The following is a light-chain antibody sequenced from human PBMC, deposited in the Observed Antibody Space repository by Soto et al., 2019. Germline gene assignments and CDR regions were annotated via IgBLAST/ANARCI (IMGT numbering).Light chain of an antibody. V-gene: IGKV1-39*01. CDR1: QSISSS. CDR2: AAS. J-gene: IGKJ1*01. CDR3: QQSYSDPWT. Sequence: IKMTQSPSSLSASIADRVTITLRASQSISSSLNWYQQKSGKAPTLLIYAASSLQSGVPLTFSGSGSGTDFTLTISSLQPEDFATYYCQQSYSDPWTFGQGTKVDI.